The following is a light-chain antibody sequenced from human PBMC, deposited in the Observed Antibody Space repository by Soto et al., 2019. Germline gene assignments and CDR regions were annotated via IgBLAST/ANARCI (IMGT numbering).Light chain of an antibody. CDR2: LGS. V-gene: IGKV2-28*01. J-gene: IGKJ3*01. CDR1: QSLLHSNGIHY. Sequence: EIVLTQSPLSLPVTPGEPAYITCKSSQSLLHSNGIHYLDWYVQKPGQSPQLLIYLGSNRASGVPDRFSGSGSGTDFTLKISRVEAEDVGVYYCMQALQTPIFTFGPGTTVEIK. CDR3: MQALQTPIFT.